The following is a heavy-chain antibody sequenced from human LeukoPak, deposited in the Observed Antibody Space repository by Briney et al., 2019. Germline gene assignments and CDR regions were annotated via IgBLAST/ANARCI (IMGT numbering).Heavy chain of an antibody. CDR2: ISGSGGST. D-gene: IGHD2-2*01. J-gene: IGHJ4*02. CDR3: AKDLVKYQLLSCFDY. V-gene: IGHV3-23*01. Sequence: AGGSVRLSCAASGFTFSSYAMSWVRQAPGKGLEWVSAISGSGGSTYYADSVKGRFTISRDNSKNTLYLQMNSLRAEDTAVYYCAKDLVKYQLLSCFDYWGQGTLVTVSS. CDR1: GFTFSSYA.